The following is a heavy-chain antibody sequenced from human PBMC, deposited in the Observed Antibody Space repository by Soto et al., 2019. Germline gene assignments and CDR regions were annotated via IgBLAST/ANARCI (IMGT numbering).Heavy chain of an antibody. Sequence: GGSLRLSCVGSGFTFNRYGINWVRQAPGKGLEWVSDITASVSTEHYAEFAKGRFIMSRDNSKNTATLEMDRLTAEGTGVYFSAKEIDTNFSPIVHWGQGTPVTVSS. J-gene: IGHJ4*01. D-gene: IGHD2-8*01. CDR1: GFTFNRYG. V-gene: IGHV3-23*01. CDR2: ITASVSTE. CDR3: AKEIDTNFSPIVH.